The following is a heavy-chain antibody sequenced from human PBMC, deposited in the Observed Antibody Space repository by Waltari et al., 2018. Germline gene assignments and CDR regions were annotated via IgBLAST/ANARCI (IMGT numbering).Heavy chain of an antibody. J-gene: IGHJ5*02. D-gene: IGHD1-26*01. Sequence: QVQLVQSGAEVKKPGASVKVSCKASGYTFTSYAMHWVRQAPGQRLEWMGWINAGNGNTKYSQKFQGRVTITRDISASTAYMELSSLRSEDTAVYYCARDRRSYSALNWFDPWGQGTLVTVSS. CDR3: ARDRRSYSALNWFDP. V-gene: IGHV1-3*01. CDR2: INAGNGNT. CDR1: GYTFTSYA.